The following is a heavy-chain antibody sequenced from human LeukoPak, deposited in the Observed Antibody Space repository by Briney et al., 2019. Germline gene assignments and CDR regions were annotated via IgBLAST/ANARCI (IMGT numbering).Heavy chain of an antibody. V-gene: IGHV3-23*01. CDR1: GFTFSSYG. J-gene: IGHJ4*02. CDR3: AKDGSWGWAQYDH. Sequence: GGSLRLSCAVSGFTFSSYGMRWVRQAPGKGLEWVAGITDNGGERNYADSVKGRFTISRDNSKSTLDLQMNSLKAEDTALYYCAKDGSWGWAQYDHWGQGILVTVSS. D-gene: IGHD5-24*01. CDR2: ITDNGGER.